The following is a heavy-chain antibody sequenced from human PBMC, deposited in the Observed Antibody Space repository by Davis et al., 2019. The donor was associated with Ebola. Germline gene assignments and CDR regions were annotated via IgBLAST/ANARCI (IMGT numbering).Heavy chain of an antibody. CDR2: IFYTGNT. J-gene: IGHJ6*02. D-gene: IGHD2-2*01. CDR1: GGSISSSNW. Sequence: SETLSLTCAVSGGSISSSNWWSWVRQPPGKGLEWIGSIFYTGNTYYNPSLKSRLTISSDTSKNQFSLKLSSVTAADTALYYCARRVPASIRGYFYGMDVWGQGTTVTVSS. CDR3: ARRVPASIRGYFYGMDV. V-gene: IGHV4-4*02.